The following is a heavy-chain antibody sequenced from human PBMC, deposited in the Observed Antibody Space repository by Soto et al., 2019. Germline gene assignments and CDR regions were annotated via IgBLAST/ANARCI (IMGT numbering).Heavy chain of an antibody. Sequence: EVQLVESGGGLIQRGGSLRLSCAASGFTVGSNYMSWVRQAPGKGLGWLSVIYSGGTTYYADSVKGRFTISRDNSKNTLYLQMNSLRDEDTAVYYCARGEPGVWGQGTTVTVSS. D-gene: IGHD3-10*01. CDR3: ARGEPGV. V-gene: IGHV3-53*01. J-gene: IGHJ6*02. CDR1: GFTVGSNY. CDR2: IYSGGTT.